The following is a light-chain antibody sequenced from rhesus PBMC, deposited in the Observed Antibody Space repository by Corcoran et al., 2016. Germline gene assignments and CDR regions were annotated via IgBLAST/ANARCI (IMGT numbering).Light chain of an antibody. CDR2: AAS. Sequence: DIQMTQSPSSLSASVGDRVTITCRASQDISTYLNWYQQKPGKAPKRLIYAASSLEIVVPSRFSGIGSGTDFTRTISSMQPEDFAAYYCLQYNYNPRTFGQGTKVEIK. J-gene: IGKJ1*01. CDR1: QDISTY. CDR3: LQYNYNPRT. V-gene: IGKV1-43*01.